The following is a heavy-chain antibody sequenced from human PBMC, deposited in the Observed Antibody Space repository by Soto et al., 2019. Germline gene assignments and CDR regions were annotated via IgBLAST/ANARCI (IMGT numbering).Heavy chain of an antibody. Sequence: ASVKVSYKASGYTFTSYYMHWVRQAPGQGLEWMGIINPSGGSTSYAQKFQGRVTMTRDTSTSTVYMELSSLRSEDTAVYYCARPKGKYDRTYYYGMDVWGQGTTVT. J-gene: IGHJ6*02. V-gene: IGHV1-46*01. CDR2: INPSGGST. D-gene: IGHD3-16*01. CDR1: GYTFTSYY. CDR3: ARPKGKYDRTYYYGMDV.